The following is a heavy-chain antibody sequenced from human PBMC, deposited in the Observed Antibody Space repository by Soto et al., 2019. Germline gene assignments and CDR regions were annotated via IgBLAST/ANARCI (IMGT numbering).Heavy chain of an antibody. Sequence: GGSLRLSWAASGFTFSSYGMHWVRQAPGKGLEWVAVIWYDGSNKYYADSVKGRFSISRDTSRNTLYLQMNSLRADDTAIYYCAKWSYLDYWGQGTRVTVSS. V-gene: IGHV3-33*06. CDR3: AKWSYLDY. CDR2: IWYDGSNK. J-gene: IGHJ4*02. D-gene: IGHD3-3*01. CDR1: GFTFSSYG.